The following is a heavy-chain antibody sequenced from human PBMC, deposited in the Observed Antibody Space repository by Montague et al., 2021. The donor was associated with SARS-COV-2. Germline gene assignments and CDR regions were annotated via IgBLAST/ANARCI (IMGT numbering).Heavy chain of an antibody. V-gene: IGHV4-39*01. Sequence: SETLSLTCTVSGGSISSSSYYWGWIRQPPGKGLEWMGSIYYSGSNYYNPSLKSRVTISVDTYKNQFSLKLSSVTAADTAVYYCASPTYYYDSSGSDAFDIWGQGTMVTVSS. J-gene: IGHJ3*02. CDR2: IYYSGSN. CDR1: GGSISSSSYY. D-gene: IGHD3-22*01. CDR3: ASPTYYYDSSGSDAFDI.